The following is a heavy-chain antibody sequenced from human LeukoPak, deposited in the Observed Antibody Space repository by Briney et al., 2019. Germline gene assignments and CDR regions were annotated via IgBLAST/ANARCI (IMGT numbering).Heavy chain of an antibody. J-gene: IGHJ3*02. D-gene: IGHD3-22*01. CDR3: ARAMYYDSSGSDAFDI. V-gene: IGHV1-18*01. CDR1: GYTFTSYG. CDR2: ISAYNGNT. Sequence: GASVKVTCKASGYTFTSYGISWVRQAPGQGLEWMGWISAYNGNTNYAQKLQGRVTMTTDTSTSTAYMELGSLRSDDTDVYYCARAMYYDSSGSDAFDIWGQGTMVTVSS.